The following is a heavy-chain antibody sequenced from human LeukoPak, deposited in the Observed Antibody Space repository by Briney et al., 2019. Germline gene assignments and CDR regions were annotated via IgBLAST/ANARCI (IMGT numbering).Heavy chain of an antibody. D-gene: IGHD6-19*01. CDR3: ARGLAVAGTPNYYGMDV. J-gene: IGHJ6*02. CDR2: MNPNSGNT. Sequence: ASVKVSCKASGYTFTSYDINWVRQATGQGLEWMGWMNPNSGNTGYAQKFQGRVTMTRNTSISTAYMELSSLRSEDTAVYYCARGLAVAGTPNYYGMDVWGQGTTVTVSS. V-gene: IGHV1-8*01. CDR1: GYTFTSYD.